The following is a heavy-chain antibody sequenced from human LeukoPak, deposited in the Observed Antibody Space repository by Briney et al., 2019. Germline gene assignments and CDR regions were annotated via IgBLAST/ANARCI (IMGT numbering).Heavy chain of an antibody. D-gene: IGHD3-10*01. CDR2: INHSGST. J-gene: IGHJ6*03. V-gene: IGHV4-34*01. CDR3: ASVRRGFGESSKYYSYYYMGV. CDR1: GGSFSGYY. Sequence: SETLSLTCAVYGGSFSGYYWSWIRQPPGKGLEWIGEINHSGSTNYNPSLKSRVTISVDTSKNQFSLKLSSVTAADTAVYYCASVRRGFGESSKYYSYYYMGVWGKGTTVTISS.